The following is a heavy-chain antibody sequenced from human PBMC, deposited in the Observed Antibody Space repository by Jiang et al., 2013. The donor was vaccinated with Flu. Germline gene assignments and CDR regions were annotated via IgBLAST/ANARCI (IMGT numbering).Heavy chain of an antibody. CDR2: IYPGDSDT. Sequence: GAEVKKPGESLKISCKGSGYSFTSYWIGWVRQMPGKGLEWMGIIYPGDSDTRYSPSFQGQVTISADKSISTAYLQWSSLKASDTAMYYCARALTSGDYRQGFDYWGQGTLVTVSS. CDR3: ARALTSGDYRQGFDY. V-gene: IGHV5-51*03. D-gene: IGHD3-22*01. J-gene: IGHJ4*02. CDR1: GYSFTSYW.